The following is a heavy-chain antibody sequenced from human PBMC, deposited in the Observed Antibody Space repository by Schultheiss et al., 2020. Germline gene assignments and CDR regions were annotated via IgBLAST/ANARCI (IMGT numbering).Heavy chain of an antibody. Sequence: GGSLRLSCAASGFTFSSYSMNWVRQAPGKGLEWVAVIWYDGSNKYYADSVKGRFTISRDNSKNTLYLQMNSLRAEDTAVYYCARARPRYLSGMDVWGQGTTVTVSS. CDR3: ARARPRYLSGMDV. CDR2: IWYDGSNK. CDR1: GFTFSSYS. D-gene: IGHD3-16*02. J-gene: IGHJ6*02. V-gene: IGHV3-33*08.